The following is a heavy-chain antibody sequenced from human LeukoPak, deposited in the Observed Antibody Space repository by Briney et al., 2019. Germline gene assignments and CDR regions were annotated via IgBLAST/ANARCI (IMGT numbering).Heavy chain of an antibody. J-gene: IGHJ4*02. CDR3: AKEQSSGYYRTADY. V-gene: IGHV3-30*18. CDR2: ASRDGVRQ. D-gene: IGHD6-19*01. Sequence: PGGSLRLSCAASGFIFDTHDMHWVRRAPGKGLEWVGVASRDGVRQNYGDSVEGRFTISRDQSDNTLFLQMNSLRPEDTAVYYCAKEQSSGYYRTADYWGQGTLVTVSS. CDR1: GFIFDTHD.